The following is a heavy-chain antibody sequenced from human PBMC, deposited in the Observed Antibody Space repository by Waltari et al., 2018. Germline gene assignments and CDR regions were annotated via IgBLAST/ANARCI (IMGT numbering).Heavy chain of an antibody. D-gene: IGHD1-26*01. Sequence: QVQLQESGPGLVKPSETLSLTCAVSGYSISSGYYWGWIRQPPGKGLEWIGSIYHSGSTYYNPSLKSRVTISVDTSKNQFFLKLSSVTAADTAVYYCARHKPRSGSYSFDYWGQGTLVTVSS. CDR3: ARHKPRSGSYSFDY. V-gene: IGHV4-38-2*01. CDR1: GYSISSGYY. J-gene: IGHJ4*02. CDR2: IYHSGST.